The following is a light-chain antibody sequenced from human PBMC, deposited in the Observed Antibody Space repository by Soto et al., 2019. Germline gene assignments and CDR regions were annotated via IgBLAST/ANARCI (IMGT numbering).Light chain of an antibody. Sequence: QSVLTQPASMSGSPGQSISISCTGTSSDIGVYDYVSWYQQHPGKAPKLIIYEVNNRPSGVSDRFSGSKSGNTASLTISGLQAEDEADYYCSSYTSSRAYVFGIGTKVTVL. CDR2: EVN. CDR1: SSDIGVYDY. J-gene: IGLJ1*01. CDR3: SSYTSSRAYV. V-gene: IGLV2-14*01.